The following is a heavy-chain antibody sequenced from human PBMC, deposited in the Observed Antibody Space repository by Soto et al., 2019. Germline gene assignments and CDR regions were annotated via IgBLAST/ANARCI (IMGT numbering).Heavy chain of an antibody. J-gene: IGHJ1*01. Sequence: QVQHVQSGPEVKTPGASVKVSCKASGYSFSDYILHWVRQAPGQGLEWLGWFDADNGNSKSAQKFQGRVTLSRDKSANIAYLELSSLRSDDTAVYCCARCVSVSRRLPRGYWGQGTVVVVSS. CDR1: GYSFSDYI. D-gene: IGHD2-8*01. CDR3: ARCVSVSRRLPRGY. CDR2: FDADNGNS. V-gene: IGHV1-3*01.